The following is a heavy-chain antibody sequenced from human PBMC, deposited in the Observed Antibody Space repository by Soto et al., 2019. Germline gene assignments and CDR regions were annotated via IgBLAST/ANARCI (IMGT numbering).Heavy chain of an antibody. Sequence: DVQLVESGGGLVRPGGSLRLSCTASGFTFSEYSMSWVRQAPGKGLEWVSSITHSGTYVYYADSVKGRFTISRDSASNSLFLQMTSLRAEDTAXYHCARARGNDWYSDYWGQGTLVTVSS. J-gene: IGHJ4*02. V-gene: IGHV3-21*01. CDR1: GFTFSEYS. D-gene: IGHD5-12*01. CDR3: ARARGNDWYSDY. CDR2: ITHSGTYV.